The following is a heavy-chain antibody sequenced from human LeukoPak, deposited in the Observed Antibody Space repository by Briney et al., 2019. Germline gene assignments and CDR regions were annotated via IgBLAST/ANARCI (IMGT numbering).Heavy chain of an antibody. V-gene: IGHV3-23*01. D-gene: IGHD5-18*01. Sequence: PGGSLRLSCAASGFTFSSNSMTWVRQTPGKGLEWVSAISGSGGSTYYADSVKGRFTISRDNSKNTLYLQMNSLRAEGTAVYYCAKVSVDTAIVEPYWGQGTLVTVSS. J-gene: IGHJ4*02. CDR3: AKVSVDTAIVEPY. CDR1: GFTFSSNS. CDR2: ISGSGGST.